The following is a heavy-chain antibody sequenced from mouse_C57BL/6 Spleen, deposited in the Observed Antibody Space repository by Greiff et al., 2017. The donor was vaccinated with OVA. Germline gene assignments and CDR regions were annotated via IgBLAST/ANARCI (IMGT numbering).Heavy chain of an antibody. J-gene: IGHJ2*01. D-gene: IGHD1-1*01. Sequence: EVQLQQSEGGLVQPGSSMKLSCTASGFTFSDYYMAWVRQVPEKGLEWVANINYDGSSTYYLDSLKSRFIISRDNAKNILYLQMSSLKSEDTATYYCAREATVGYYFDYWGQGTTLTVSS. CDR2: INYDGSST. CDR1: GFTFSDYY. CDR3: AREATVGYYFDY. V-gene: IGHV5-16*01.